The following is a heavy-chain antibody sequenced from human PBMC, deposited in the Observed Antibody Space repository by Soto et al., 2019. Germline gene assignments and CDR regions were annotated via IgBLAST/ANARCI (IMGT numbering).Heavy chain of an antibody. CDR1: GYTFTSNY. J-gene: IGHJ6*03. D-gene: IGHD4-17*01. V-gene: IGHV1-46*01. CDR2: INPSGGST. CDR3: ARDSATVTSYYYYYMDV. Sequence: ASVKVSCKASGYTFTSNYLHWVRQAPGQGLEWTGIINPSGGSTNFAQKFQGRLSMTRDTSTSTVYMELRSLTSEDTAVYYCARDSATVTSYYYYYMDVWGKGTTVTVSS.